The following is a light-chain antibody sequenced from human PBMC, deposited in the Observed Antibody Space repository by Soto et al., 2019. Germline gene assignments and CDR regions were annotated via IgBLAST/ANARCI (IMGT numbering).Light chain of an antibody. V-gene: IGKV1-12*01. CDR3: QQTNSFPLT. J-gene: IGKJ4*02. CDR1: QGISRW. CDR2: SGS. Sequence: DIQMTQSPSSVSASVGNRVTTTCRASQGISRWLAWFQQRPGKAPKPLIFSGSTLQPGVPSRFSGSGSGTDFILTISSLQPEDFVTYYCQQTNSFPLTFGGGTGVEFK.